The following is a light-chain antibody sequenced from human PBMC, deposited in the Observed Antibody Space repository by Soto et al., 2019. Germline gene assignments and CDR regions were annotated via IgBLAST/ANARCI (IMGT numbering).Light chain of an antibody. V-gene: IGKV1-17*02. J-gene: IGKJ2*01. CDR3: LQHNSYPYT. Sequence: DIQMTQSPSSLSAFVGDRVTITCRASQGIRDELGWYQQKPGKAPKRLIYAASSLQSGVPARFSGSGSGTEFTLTISNLQPEDFTTYYCLQHNSYPYTFGQGTKLEIK. CDR1: QGIRDE. CDR2: AAS.